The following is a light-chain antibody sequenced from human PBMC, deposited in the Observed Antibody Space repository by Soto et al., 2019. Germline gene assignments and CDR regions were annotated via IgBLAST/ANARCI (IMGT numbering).Light chain of an antibody. J-gene: IGKJ1*01. CDR2: GAT. Sequence: EIVMTQSPVTVAVSSGERATXSCRASQSVSIILAWYQQKPGQAHRLLIHGATTRATGIPARLSGSGSGTEFTLTISSLQSEDFAVYYCQQYNNWRRAFGQGTKLGIK. CDR1: QSVSII. V-gene: IGKV3-15*01. CDR3: QQYNNWRRA.